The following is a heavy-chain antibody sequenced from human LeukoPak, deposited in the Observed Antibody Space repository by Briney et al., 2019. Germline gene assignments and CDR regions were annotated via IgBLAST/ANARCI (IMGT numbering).Heavy chain of an antibody. CDR3: AGDFDY. CDR1: GFTVSTYG. V-gene: IGHV3-30*02. J-gene: IGHJ4*02. Sequence: GGSLRLSCAASGFTVSTYGMHWVRQAPGKGLEWVTFIRFDGSNEYYTDSVKGRFTISRDNSKNTLYLQMNSLRPEDTAVYYCAGDFDYWGQGTLVTVSS. CDR2: IRFDGSNE.